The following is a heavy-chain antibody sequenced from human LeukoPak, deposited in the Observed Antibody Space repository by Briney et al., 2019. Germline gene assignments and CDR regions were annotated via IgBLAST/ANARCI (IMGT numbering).Heavy chain of an antibody. CDR3: AAHQGYCSGGGCGPY. J-gene: IGHJ4*02. V-gene: IGHV3-30*02. CDR2: IGNDGSNK. Sequence: QPGESLRLSCASSGFTFSTFAMRWVRQAPGKGLEWLAFIGNDGSNKYYVDSVKGRFAISRDNSKHTLYLQMNTLRAEDTAVYHCAAHQGYCSGGGCGPYWGQGTQVTVSS. D-gene: IGHD2-15*01. CDR1: GFTFSTFA.